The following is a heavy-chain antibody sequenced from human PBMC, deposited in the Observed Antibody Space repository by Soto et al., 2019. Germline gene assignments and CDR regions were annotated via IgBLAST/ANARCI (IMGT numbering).Heavy chain of an antibody. V-gene: IGHV4-39*01. D-gene: IGHD3-16*01. J-gene: IGHJ2*01. CDR3: ARRDFYGGNFDL. Sequence: QLQLQESGPGLVKPSETLSLTCTVSNGSISSSNYYWAWIRQPPGKGLEWIGSIYYSGTTYYKPSLKRRLPISVDPAKNQFSLRLTSVTAADTAVYYCARRDFYGGNFDLWGRGTLVTVSS. CDR1: NGSISSSNYY. CDR2: IYYSGTT.